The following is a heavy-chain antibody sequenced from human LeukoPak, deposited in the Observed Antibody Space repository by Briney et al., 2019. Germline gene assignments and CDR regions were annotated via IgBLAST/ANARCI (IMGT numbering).Heavy chain of an antibody. CDR2: ISYDGSNK. CDR3: AKDQFAHYDFWSGYYAFDY. CDR1: GFTFSSYG. D-gene: IGHD3-3*01. V-gene: IGHV3-30*18. Sequence: PGGSLRLSCAASGFTFSSYGMHWVRQAPGKGLEWVAVISYDGSNKYYADSVKGRFTISRDNSKNTLYLQMNSLRAEDTAVYYCAKDQFAHYDFWSGYYAFDYWGQGTLVTVSS. J-gene: IGHJ4*02.